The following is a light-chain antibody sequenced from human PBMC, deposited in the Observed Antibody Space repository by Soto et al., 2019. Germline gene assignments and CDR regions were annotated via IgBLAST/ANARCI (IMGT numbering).Light chain of an antibody. CDR2: YAS. V-gene: IGKV1-5*01. CDR1: KSSSTW. CDR3: LQHHTFSPT. J-gene: IGKJ1*01. Sequence: DIQMTQSQFTLSASVGACVTITCRASKSSSTWLVWYQQKPGKAPKLLIYYASSLQSGVPSRFSGSGSGTEFTLATNNLQPDDFATYYCLQHHTFSPTFGQGTKVDI.